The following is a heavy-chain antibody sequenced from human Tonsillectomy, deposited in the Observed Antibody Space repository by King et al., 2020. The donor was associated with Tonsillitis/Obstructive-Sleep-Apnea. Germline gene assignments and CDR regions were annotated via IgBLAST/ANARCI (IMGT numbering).Heavy chain of an antibody. CDR3: ARDMVLEAGGDAFDI. Sequence: VQLQESGPGLVKPSETLSLTCTVSGGSISSYYWSWIRPPPGKGLEWIGYIYYSGSTNYNPSLKSRVAISVDTSKNQFSLKLSSATAADTALYYCARDMVLEAGGDAFDIWGQGSMVTVSS. V-gene: IGHV4-59*01. J-gene: IGHJ3*02. CDR1: GGSISSYY. CDR2: IYYSGST. D-gene: IGHD2-8*01.